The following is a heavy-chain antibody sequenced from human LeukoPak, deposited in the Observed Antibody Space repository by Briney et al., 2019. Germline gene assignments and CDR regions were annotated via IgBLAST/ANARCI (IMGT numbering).Heavy chain of an antibody. J-gene: IGHJ4*02. CDR1: GFTVSSSY. V-gene: IGHV3-21*01. D-gene: IGHD1-26*01. CDR2: ISSSGSYI. Sequence: GGSLRLSCAASGFTVSSSYISWVRQAPGKGLEWVSSISSSGSYIYYADSVKGRFTISRDNAKNSLYLQMNSLRAEDTAVYYCARGERVDYWGQGTLVTVSS. CDR3: ARGERVDY.